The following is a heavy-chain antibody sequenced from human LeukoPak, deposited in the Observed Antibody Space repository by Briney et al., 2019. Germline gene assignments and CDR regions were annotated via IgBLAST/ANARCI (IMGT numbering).Heavy chain of an antibody. CDR1: GYTFTGYN. V-gene: IGHV1-2*02. Sequence: ASVKVSCKASGYTFTGYNMHWVRQAPGQGLEWMGWINPNSGGTNYAQTFQGRVTMSRDTSLSTAYMELSRLRSDDTAVYYCARYYYDSSGYYNGWFDPWGQGTLVTVSS. CDR3: ARYYYDSSGYYNGWFDP. D-gene: IGHD3-22*01. CDR2: INPNSGGT. J-gene: IGHJ5*02.